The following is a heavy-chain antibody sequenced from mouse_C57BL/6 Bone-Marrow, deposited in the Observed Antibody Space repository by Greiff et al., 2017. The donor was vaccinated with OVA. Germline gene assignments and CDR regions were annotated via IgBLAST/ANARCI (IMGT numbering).Heavy chain of an antibody. V-gene: IGHV5-9-1*02. CDR2: ISSGGDYI. Sequence: EVQVVESGEGLVKPGGSLKLSCAASGFTFSSYAMSWVRQTPEKRLEWVAYISSGGDYIYYADTVKGRFTISRDNARNTLYLQMSSLKSEDTAMYYCTRERQLRLRDYFDYWGQGTTLTVSS. CDR3: TRERQLRLRDYFDY. CDR1: GFTFSSYA. D-gene: IGHD3-2*02. J-gene: IGHJ2*01.